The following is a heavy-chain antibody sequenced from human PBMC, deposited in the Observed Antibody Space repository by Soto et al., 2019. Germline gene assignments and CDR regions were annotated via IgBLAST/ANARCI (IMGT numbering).Heavy chain of an antibody. CDR1: GGSFSGYY. CDR2: INHSGST. D-gene: IGHD6-19*01. CDR3: ARGLQWLVLSYYYYYMDV. J-gene: IGHJ6*03. V-gene: IGHV4-34*01. Sequence: SETLSLTCAVYGGSFSGYYWSWIRQPPGKGLEWIGEINHSGSTNYNPSLKSRVTISVDTSKNQFSLKLSSVTAADTAVYYCARGLQWLVLSYYYYYMDVWGKGTTVTVSS.